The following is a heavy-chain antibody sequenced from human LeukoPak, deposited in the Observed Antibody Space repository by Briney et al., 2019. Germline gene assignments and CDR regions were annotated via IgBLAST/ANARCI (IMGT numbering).Heavy chain of an antibody. D-gene: IGHD1-1*01. V-gene: IGHV4-34*01. CDR2: INHSGST. Sequence: SETLSLTCAVYGGSFSGYYWSWIRQPPGKGLEWIGEINHSGSTNYNPSLKSRVTISVDTSKNQFSLKLSSVTAADTAVYYCARGRQLNWCWFDTWGQGTLVTVSS. CDR3: ARGRQLNWCWFDT. J-gene: IGHJ5*02. CDR1: GGSFSGYY.